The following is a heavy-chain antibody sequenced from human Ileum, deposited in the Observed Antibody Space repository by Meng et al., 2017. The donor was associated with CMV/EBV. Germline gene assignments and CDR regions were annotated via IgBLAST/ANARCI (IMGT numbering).Heavy chain of an antibody. J-gene: IGHJ1*01. CDR1: GFIFTNYW. D-gene: IGHD4-17*01. V-gene: IGHV3-74*03. CDR2: IDTDGKLT. Sequence: VEVRRSGGCLVMPWEAPRLSCAGSGFIFTNYWMHWVRQSPGKGLVWVSRIDTDGKLTSYAESVKGRFTISRDNARNTLYLHMNSLRAEDTAVYYCARGPGDLGQGTLVTVSS. CDR3: ARGPGD.